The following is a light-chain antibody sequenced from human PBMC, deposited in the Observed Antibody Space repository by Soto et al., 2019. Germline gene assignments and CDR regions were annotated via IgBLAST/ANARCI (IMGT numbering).Light chain of an antibody. CDR1: SSDVGRYNL. Sequence: QSALTQPASVSGSPGQSITISCTGTSSDVGRYNLVSWYQQHPGKAPKLMIYEGSKRPSGVSNRFSGSKSGNTASLTISGLQAEDEADYYCCSYAGSGTDVFGAGTKLTVL. V-gene: IGLV2-23*01. CDR2: EGS. J-gene: IGLJ1*01. CDR3: CSYAGSGTDV.